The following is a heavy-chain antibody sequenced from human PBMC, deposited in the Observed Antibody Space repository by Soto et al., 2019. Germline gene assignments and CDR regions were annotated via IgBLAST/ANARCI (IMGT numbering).Heavy chain of an antibody. CDR1: GGSFSGYY. V-gene: IGHV4-34*01. D-gene: IGHD6-13*01. CDR2: INHSGST. Sequence: QVQLQQWGAGLLKPSETLSLTCAVYGGSFSGYYWSWIRQPPGKGLEWIGEINHSGSTNYNPSLKSRVTISVDTSKNQFSLKLSSVTAADTAVYYCTQGVWFDYWGQGTLVTVSS. J-gene: IGHJ4*02. CDR3: TQGVWFDY.